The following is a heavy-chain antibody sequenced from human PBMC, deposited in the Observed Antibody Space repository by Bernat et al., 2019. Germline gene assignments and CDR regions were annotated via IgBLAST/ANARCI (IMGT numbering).Heavy chain of an antibody. V-gene: IGHV1-18*01. CDR1: GYTFTSYG. J-gene: IGHJ3*01. Sequence: VQLVQSGAEVKKPGASVKVSCKASGYTFTSYGISWVRQAPGQGLEWMGWISAYNGNTNYAQKLQGRVTMTTDTSTSTDYMELRSLRSDDTAVYYCARDSSGLSIILPDAFDLWGQGTMVTVSS. CDR2: ISAYNGNT. D-gene: IGHD6-19*01. CDR3: ARDSSGLSIILPDAFDL.